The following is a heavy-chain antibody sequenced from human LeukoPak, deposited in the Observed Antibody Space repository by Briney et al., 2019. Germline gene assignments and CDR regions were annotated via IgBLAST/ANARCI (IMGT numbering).Heavy chain of an antibody. D-gene: IGHD1-26*01. J-gene: IGHJ4*02. CDR1: GFTFDDYA. CDR3: ARDRVGATTNFDY. Sequence: QPGGSLRLSCAASGFTFDDYAMHWVRQAPGKGLEWVSGISWNSGSIGYADSVKGRFTISRDNAKNSLYLQMNSLRAEDTALYYCARDRVGATTNFDYWGQGTLVTVSS. CDR2: ISWNSGSI. V-gene: IGHV3-9*01.